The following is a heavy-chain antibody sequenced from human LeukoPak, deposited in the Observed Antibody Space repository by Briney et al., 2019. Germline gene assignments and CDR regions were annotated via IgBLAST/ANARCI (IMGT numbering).Heavy chain of an antibody. V-gene: IGHV3-7*05. CDR3: ARLYGEYPDY. Sequence: GGCLRLSCADSGFTFSSYWMSWVRQAPGKGLEWVANIKQDGSEKYYVDSVKGRFTISRDNAKKSLYLQMKSLRAEDTAVYYCARLYGEYPDYWGQGTLVTVSS. D-gene: IGHD4-17*01. J-gene: IGHJ4*02. CDR1: GFTFSSYW. CDR2: IKQDGSEK.